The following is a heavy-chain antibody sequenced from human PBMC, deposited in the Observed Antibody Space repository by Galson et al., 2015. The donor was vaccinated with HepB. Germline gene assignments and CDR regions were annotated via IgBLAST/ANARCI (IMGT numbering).Heavy chain of an antibody. D-gene: IGHD4-17*01. CDR3: ARGNYGDDDAFDY. Sequence: SVKVSCKASGYRFTNYYIHWARQAPGQGLEWVGKINPGAGSANYAQKFQGRVTMTRDTSTSTVHMELNTLRTEDTAVYFCARGNYGDDDAFDYWGQGTLVPVSA. CDR2: INPGAGSA. V-gene: IGHV1-46*01. J-gene: IGHJ4*02. CDR1: GYRFTNYY.